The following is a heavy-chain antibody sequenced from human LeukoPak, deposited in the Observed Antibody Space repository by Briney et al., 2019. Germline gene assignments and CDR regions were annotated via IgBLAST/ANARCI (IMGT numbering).Heavy chain of an antibody. V-gene: IGHV4-34*01. CDR1: GGSFSGYY. J-gene: IGHJ4*02. CDR3: ARHADSSGWYYFDY. D-gene: IGHD6-19*01. CDR2: INHSGST. Sequence: PSETLSLTCAVYGGSFSGYYWSWIRQPPGKGLEWIGEINHSGSTNYNPSLKSRVTISVDTSKNQFSLKLSSVTAADTAVYYCARHADSSGWYYFDYWGQGTLVTVSS.